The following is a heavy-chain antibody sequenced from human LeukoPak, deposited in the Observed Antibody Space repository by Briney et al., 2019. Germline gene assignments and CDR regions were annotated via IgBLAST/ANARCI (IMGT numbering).Heavy chain of an antibody. D-gene: IGHD2-2*01. CDR1: GSTFPSHA. CDR2: ISTSNGDK. CDR3: ATRGITAARLDY. J-gene: IGHJ4*02. Sequence: GASVKVSCKASGSTFPSHAITWLRQAPGQGPEWMGWISTSNGDKNYLQNLQDRITLTTDTSTTTAYMELRSLTSDDTAVHYCATRGITAARLDYWGQGTLVTVSS. V-gene: IGHV1-18*04.